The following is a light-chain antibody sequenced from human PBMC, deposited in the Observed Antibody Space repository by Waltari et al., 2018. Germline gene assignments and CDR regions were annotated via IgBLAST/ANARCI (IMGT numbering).Light chain of an antibody. Sequence: QSALTQPASVSGSPGQSITISCTGTSSDVGGYNYVSWYQQHPGKAPKLMIYDVSNRPSCVSNRFSGSKSGNTASLTISGLQAEDEADYYCSSYTSSSTLLVFGGGTKLTVL. CDR1: SSDVGGYNY. J-gene: IGLJ2*01. CDR2: DVS. V-gene: IGLV2-14*03. CDR3: SSYTSSSTLLV.